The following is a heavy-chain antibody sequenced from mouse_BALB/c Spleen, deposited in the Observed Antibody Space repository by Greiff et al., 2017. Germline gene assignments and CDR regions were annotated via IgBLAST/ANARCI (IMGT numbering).Heavy chain of an antibody. J-gene: IGHJ3*01. Sequence: QVQLQQSGPELVKPGASVRISCKASGYTFTSYYIHWVKQRPGQGLEWIGWIYPGNVNTKYNEKFKGKATLTADKSSSTAYMQLSSLTSEDSAVYFCARSDDGYSSFAYWGQGTLVTVSA. V-gene: IGHV1S56*01. CDR3: ARSDDGYSSFAY. D-gene: IGHD2-3*01. CDR1: GYTFTSYY. CDR2: IYPGNVNT.